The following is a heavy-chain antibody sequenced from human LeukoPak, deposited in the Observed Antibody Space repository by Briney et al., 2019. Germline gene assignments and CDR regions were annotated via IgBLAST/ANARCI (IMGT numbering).Heavy chain of an antibody. V-gene: IGHV1-2*02. J-gene: IGHJ6*03. CDR1: GYTFTGYY. D-gene: IGHD5-18*01. CDR2: INPNSGGT. CDR3: ARGEYSSYYMDV. Sequence: ASVKVSCKASGYTFTGYYMHWVRQAPGQGLEWMGWINPNSGGTNYAQKFQGRVTMTRDTPISTAFMELSRLRSDDTAVYYCARGEYSSYYMDVWGKGTTVTVSS.